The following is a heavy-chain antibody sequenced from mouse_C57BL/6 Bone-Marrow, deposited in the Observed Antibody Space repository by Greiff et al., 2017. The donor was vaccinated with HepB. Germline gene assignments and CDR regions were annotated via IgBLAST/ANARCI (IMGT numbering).Heavy chain of an antibody. Sequence: QVQLQQSGAELVRPGSSVKLSCKASGYTFTSYWMHWVKQRPIQGLEWIGNIDPSDSETHYNQKFKDKATLTVDKSSSTAYMQLSSLTSEDSAVYYCARVITTVVATGAMDYWGQGTSVTVSS. D-gene: IGHD1-1*01. V-gene: IGHV1-52*01. CDR3: ARVITTVVATGAMDY. J-gene: IGHJ4*01. CDR1: GYTFTSYW. CDR2: IDPSDSET.